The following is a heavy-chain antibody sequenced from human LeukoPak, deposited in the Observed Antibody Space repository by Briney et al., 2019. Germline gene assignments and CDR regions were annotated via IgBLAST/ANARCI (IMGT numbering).Heavy chain of an antibody. CDR2: IYSGGST. CDR1: GFSVSTNY. V-gene: IGHV3-53*05. D-gene: IGHD3-22*01. J-gene: IGHJ2*01. Sequence: GGSLRLSCAASGFSVSTNYMTWVRQAPGKGLEWVSLIYSGGSTDYADSVKGRFTISRDNAKNSLYLQMNSLRAEDTALYYCAKAPAPYYYDSTGYYPYWYFDLWGRGTLVTVSS. CDR3: AKAPAPYYYDSTGYYPYWYFDL.